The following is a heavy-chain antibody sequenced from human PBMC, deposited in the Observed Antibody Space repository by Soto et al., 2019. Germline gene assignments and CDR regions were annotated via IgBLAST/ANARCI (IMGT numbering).Heavy chain of an antibody. CDR1: GFTFSSYA. CDR3: ARGGRGYESDY. D-gene: IGHD5-12*01. V-gene: IGHV3-64*01. CDR2: ISSNGGST. Sequence: EVQLVESGGGLVQPGGSLRLSCAASGFTFSSYAMQWVRQAPGKGLEYVSAISSNGGSTYYANSVKGRFTISRDNSKNTLYLQMGSLRAEDMAVYYCARGGRGYESDYWGQGTLVTVSS. J-gene: IGHJ4*02.